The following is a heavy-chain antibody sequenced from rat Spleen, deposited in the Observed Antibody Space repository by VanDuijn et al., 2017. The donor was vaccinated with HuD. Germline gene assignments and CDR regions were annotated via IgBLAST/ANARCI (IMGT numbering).Heavy chain of an antibody. CDR1: GFTFSDYN. Sequence: EVQLVESGGGLVQPGKFLKLSCAASGFTFSDYNMAWVRQAPKKGLEWVAAISYDGGSTYYRDSVKGRYTISRDNAKSTLYLQMDSLRSEDTATYYCTRPDYGYPFAYWGQGTLVTVSS. V-gene: IGHV5-7*01. CDR2: ISYDGGST. D-gene: IGHD1-7*01. J-gene: IGHJ3*01. CDR3: TRPDYGYPFAY.